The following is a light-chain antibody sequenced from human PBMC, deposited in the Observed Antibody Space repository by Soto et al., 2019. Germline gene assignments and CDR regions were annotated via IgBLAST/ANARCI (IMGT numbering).Light chain of an antibody. Sequence: ETGMTQSPATLSLPPGERATLSCMASVSVGTNLALYHQKPGQVPRLLIFVASTRAPSIPDRFSGIGSGTDFFLTIASLHSEDLGVYYCQQYNRWPYAFGQGTKLEIK. CDR2: VAS. V-gene: IGKV3-15*01. CDR1: VSVGTN. J-gene: IGKJ2*01. CDR3: QQYNRWPYA.